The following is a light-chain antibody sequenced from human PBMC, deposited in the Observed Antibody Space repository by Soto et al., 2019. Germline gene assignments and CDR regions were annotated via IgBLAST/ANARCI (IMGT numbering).Light chain of an antibody. CDR1: QSISSY. Sequence: DIQMTQSPSSLSASVGDRVTITCRASQSISSYLHWYQQKPGKAPKLLIYAASSLQSGVPSRFSGSGSGTDYTLTISSLQPEDVATYYCQRSFSTPLTLGGGTKVEIK. CDR3: QRSFSTPLT. CDR2: AAS. V-gene: IGKV1-39*01. J-gene: IGKJ4*02.